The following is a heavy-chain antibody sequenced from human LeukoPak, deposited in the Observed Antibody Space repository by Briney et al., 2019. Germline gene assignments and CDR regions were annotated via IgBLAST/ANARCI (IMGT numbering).Heavy chain of an antibody. J-gene: IGHJ6*03. CDR1: GGSISSYY. V-gene: IGHV4-4*07. Sequence: PETLSLTCTVSGGSISSYYWSWIRQPAGKGLDWIGRIYTSGSTNYNPSLKSRVTMSVDTSKNQFSLKLSSVTAADTAVYYCARDWNHYYYYYMDVWGKGTTVTVSS. CDR2: IYTSGST. CDR3: ARDWNHYYYYYMDV. D-gene: IGHD1-1*01.